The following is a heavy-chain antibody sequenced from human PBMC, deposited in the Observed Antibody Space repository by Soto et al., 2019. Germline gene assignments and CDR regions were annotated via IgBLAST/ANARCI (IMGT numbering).Heavy chain of an antibody. CDR3: ARVGPRAAACIGP. D-gene: IGHD6-25*01. V-gene: IGHV1-18*01. CDR1: GYTFSNYG. Sequence: AAVKPSCTTSGYTFSNYGITWVRQAPGQPLEWLGWISLYSDGTNYAQKFQGRVSMTTDTSTTTAYMELRSLRSDDTAVYYCARVGPRAAACIGPWCPATLVTVS. CDR2: ISLYSDGT. J-gene: IGHJ5*02.